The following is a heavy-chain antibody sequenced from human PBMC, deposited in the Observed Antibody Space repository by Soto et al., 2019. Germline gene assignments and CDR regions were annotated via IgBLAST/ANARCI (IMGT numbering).Heavy chain of an antibody. CDR1: GYTFTSYY. D-gene: IGHD3-22*01. J-gene: IGHJ5*02. V-gene: IGHV1-46*01. CDR2: INPSGGST. CDR3: ARDVYYYDSSAYMYNWFDP. Sequence: QVQLVHSGAEVKKPGASVKVSCKASGYTFTSYYMHWVRQAPGQGLEWLGIINPSGGSTSYAQKFHGRVTMPRDTSTSTVYMELSSLRSDDTAVYYCARDVYYYDSSAYMYNWFDPWGQGTLVTVSS.